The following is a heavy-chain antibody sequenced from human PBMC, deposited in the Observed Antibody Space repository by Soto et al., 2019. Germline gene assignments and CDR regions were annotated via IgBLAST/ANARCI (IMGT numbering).Heavy chain of an antibody. CDR1: GFTFSNYA. CDR2: FSSGGGGT. D-gene: IGHD2-15*01. J-gene: IGHJ4*02. CDR3: TKANRYCSGANCFTFDY. V-gene: IGHV3-23*01. Sequence: GGSLRLSCTASGFTFSNYAMSWVRQAPGKGLEWVSTFSSGGGGTYYADSEKGRFTISRDNSKNTLSLQMNSLRAEDTAVYYCTKANRYCSGANCFTFDYWGLGTLVTVSS.